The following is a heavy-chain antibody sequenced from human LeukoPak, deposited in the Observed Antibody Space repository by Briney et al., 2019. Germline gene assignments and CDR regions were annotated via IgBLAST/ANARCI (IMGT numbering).Heavy chain of an antibody. D-gene: IGHD3-22*01. CDR3: ASGADYDVSD. Sequence: PSETLSLTCTVSGGSISSSSYYWGWIRQPPGKGLEWIGSIYYSGSTYYNPSLKSRVTISVDTSKNQFSLKLSSVTAADTAVYYCASGADYDVSDWGQGTLVTVSS. V-gene: IGHV4-39*07. J-gene: IGHJ4*02. CDR2: IYYSGST. CDR1: GGSISSSSYY.